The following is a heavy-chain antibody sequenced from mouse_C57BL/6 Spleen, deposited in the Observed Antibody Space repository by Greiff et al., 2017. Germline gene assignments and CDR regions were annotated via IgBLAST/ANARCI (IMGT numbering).Heavy chain of an antibody. Sequence: EVKLMESGEGLVKPGGSLKLSCAASGFTFSSYAMSWVRQTPEKRLEWVAYISSGGDYIYYADTVKGRFTISRDNARNTLYLQMSSLKSEDTAMYYCTRDRAMDGYYFDYGGQGTTLTVSS. J-gene: IGHJ2*01. V-gene: IGHV5-9-1*02. CDR2: ISSGGDYI. D-gene: IGHD2-3*01. CDR1: GFTFSSYA. CDR3: TRDRAMDGYYFDY.